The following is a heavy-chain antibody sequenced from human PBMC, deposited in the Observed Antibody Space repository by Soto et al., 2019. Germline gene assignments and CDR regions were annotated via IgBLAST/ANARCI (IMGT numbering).Heavy chain of an antibody. J-gene: IGHJ4*02. V-gene: IGHV4-34*01. CDR2: INHSGST. Sequence: KPSETLSLTCAVYGGSFSGYYWSWIRQPPGKGLEWIGEINHSGSTNYNPSLKSRVTISVDTSKNQFSLKLSSVTAADTAVYYCARYSGSRPFDYWGQGTLVTVSS. CDR3: ARYSGSRPFDY. D-gene: IGHD6-13*01. CDR1: GGSFSGYY.